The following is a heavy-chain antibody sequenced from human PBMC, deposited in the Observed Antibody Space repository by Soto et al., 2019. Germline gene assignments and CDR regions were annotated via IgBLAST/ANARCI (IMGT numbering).Heavy chain of an antibody. CDR1: GGTFSSYA. CDR2: IIPIFGTA. Sequence: GASVGVSCKXSGGTFSSYAISWVRQAPGQGLEWMGGIIPIFGTANYAQKFQGRVTITADESTSTAYMELSSLRSEDTAVYYCARDRDHYYGSVPYGMDVWGQGTTVTVSS. V-gene: IGHV1-69*13. D-gene: IGHD3-10*01. CDR3: ARDRDHYYGSVPYGMDV. J-gene: IGHJ6*02.